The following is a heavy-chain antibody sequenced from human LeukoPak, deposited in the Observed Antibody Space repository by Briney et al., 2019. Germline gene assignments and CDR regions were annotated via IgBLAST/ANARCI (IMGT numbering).Heavy chain of an antibody. CDR2: IYPGDSDT. Sequence: GESLQISCQGSGYSFTSYWIGWVRQMPGKGLEWMGIIYPGDSDTRYSPSFQGQVTISADKSISTAYLQWSSLKASDTAMYYCARTGETHSYYFDYWGQGTLVTVSS. CDR3: ARTGETHSYYFDY. V-gene: IGHV5-51*01. D-gene: IGHD3-10*01. CDR1: GYSFTSYW. J-gene: IGHJ4*02.